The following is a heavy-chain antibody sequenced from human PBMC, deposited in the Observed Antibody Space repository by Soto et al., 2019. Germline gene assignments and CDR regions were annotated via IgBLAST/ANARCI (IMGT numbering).Heavy chain of an antibody. V-gene: IGHV3-7*03. CDR1: GFTFSSYW. CDR2: IKQDGSEK. J-gene: IGHJ6*02. CDR3: ARDPPQGYYGMDV. Sequence: EVQLVESGGGLVQPGGSLRLSCAASGFTFSSYWMSWVRQAPGKGLEWVANIKQDGSEKYYVDSVKGRFTISRDNAKNSLYLQMNSLRAEDTAVYYCARDPPQGYYGMDVWSQGTTVTVSS.